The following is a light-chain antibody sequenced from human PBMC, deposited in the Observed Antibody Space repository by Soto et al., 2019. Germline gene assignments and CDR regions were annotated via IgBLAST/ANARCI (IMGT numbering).Light chain of an antibody. CDR1: SSDVGGYNY. Sequence: QSVLTQPRSVSGSPGQSVAISCTGTSSDVGGYNYVSWYQQHPGKAPKLMIYDVSKRPSEVPDRFSGSKSGNTASLTISGLQAEDEADYYCCSYAGSYSYGFGTGTKLTVL. J-gene: IGLJ1*01. CDR3: CSYAGSYSYG. CDR2: DVS. V-gene: IGLV2-11*01.